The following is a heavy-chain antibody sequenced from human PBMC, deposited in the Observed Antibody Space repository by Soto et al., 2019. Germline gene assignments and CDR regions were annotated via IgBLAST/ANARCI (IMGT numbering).Heavy chain of an antibody. J-gene: IGHJ4*02. CDR1: TGSISSNNW. Sequence: QVQLQESGPGLVKPSWALSLTSAVSTGSISSNNWWSWVRQPPGKGLEWIGEIYHGGSTNYNPSIKNRVTMSVDKTKHQYSLKLSSVTAADTAVYYCARSGWTKLYFAFWGQGTLVSVTA. V-gene: IGHV4-4*02. D-gene: IGHD6-19*01. CDR3: ARSGWTKLYFAF. CDR2: IYHGGST.